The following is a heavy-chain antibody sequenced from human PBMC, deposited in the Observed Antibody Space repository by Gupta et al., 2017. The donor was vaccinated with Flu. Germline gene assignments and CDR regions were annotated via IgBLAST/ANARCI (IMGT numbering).Heavy chain of an antibody. D-gene: IGHD6-19*01. CDR3: AKGDRGSGWAY. J-gene: IGHJ4*02. Sequence: FAFSSYVMGWVRKAPGKGLEWASAISGSGGTTHYADSVKGRFTISRDNSKNTLYWQMNSLRAEDTAVYYCAKGDRGSGWAYWGQGTLVTVSS. CDR1: FAFSSYV. V-gene: IGHV3-23*01. CDR2: ISGSGGTT.